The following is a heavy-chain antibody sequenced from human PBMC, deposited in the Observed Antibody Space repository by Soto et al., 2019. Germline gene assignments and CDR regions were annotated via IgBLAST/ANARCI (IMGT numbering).Heavy chain of an antibody. CDR1: GFTFSSYA. V-gene: IGHV3-23*01. Sequence: GGCLRLSCAASGFTFSSYAMRWVRQAPGQGLEWVSAISGSGGSTYYADSVKGRFTISRDNSKNTLYLQMNSLRAEDTAVYYCAKSSVRGLIGYFDYWGQGTLVTVSS. D-gene: IGHD3-10*01. CDR3: AKSSVRGLIGYFDY. J-gene: IGHJ4*02. CDR2: ISGSGGST.